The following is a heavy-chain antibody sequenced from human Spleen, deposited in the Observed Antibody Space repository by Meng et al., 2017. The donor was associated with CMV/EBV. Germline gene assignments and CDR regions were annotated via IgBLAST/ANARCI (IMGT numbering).Heavy chain of an antibody. J-gene: IGHJ4*02. V-gene: IGHV4-59*01. CDR3: ARNTYSGYDYWDY. Sequence: GPLRLSCAVYGGSFSGYYWSWIRQPPGKGLEWIGYIYYSGSTNYNPSLKSRVTISVDTSKNQFSLKLSSVTAADTAVYYCARNTYSGYDYWDYWGQGTLVTVSS. CDR1: GGSFSGYY. D-gene: IGHD5-12*01. CDR2: IYYSGST.